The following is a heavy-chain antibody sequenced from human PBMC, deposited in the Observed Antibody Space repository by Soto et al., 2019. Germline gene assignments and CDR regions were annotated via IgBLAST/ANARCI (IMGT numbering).Heavy chain of an antibody. V-gene: IGHV3-74*01. CDR1: GLIFSNYK. J-gene: IGHJ4*02. Sequence: EVRLVESGGGLVQPGGSLRLSCAASGLIFSNYKMHWVRQAPGKGLVWVSRINTDGSIIDNADSVKGRFTVPRDNAKNTLYLQMNSLRADDTAVYYCARDTDGLHYWGQGTLVTVSS. CDR3: ARDTDGLHY. CDR2: INTDGSII.